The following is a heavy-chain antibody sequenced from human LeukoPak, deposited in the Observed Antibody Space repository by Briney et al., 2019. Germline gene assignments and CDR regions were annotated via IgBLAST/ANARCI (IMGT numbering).Heavy chain of an antibody. V-gene: IGHV4-34*01. J-gene: IGHJ4*02. D-gene: IGHD3-22*01. CDR1: GGSFSGYY. CDR2: INHSGST. Sequence: SETLSLTCAVYGGSFSGYYWSWIRQPPGKGLEWIGEINHSGSTNYNPSLKSRVTISVDTSKNQFSLKLSSVTAADTAVYYCAREEDSSGYYYYFDYWGQGTLVTVSS. CDR3: AREEDSSGYYYYFDY.